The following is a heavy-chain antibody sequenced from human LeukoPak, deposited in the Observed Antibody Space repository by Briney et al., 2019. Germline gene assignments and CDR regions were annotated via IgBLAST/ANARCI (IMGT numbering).Heavy chain of an antibody. CDR2: ISSSSSYI. V-gene: IGHV3-21*01. Sequence: PWGSLRLSCAASGFTFSSYSMNWVRQAPGKGLEWVSSISSSSSYIYYADSVKGRFTISRDNAKNSLYLQMNSLRAEDTAVYYCARGGALYSSSWFDYWGQGTLVTVSS. CDR1: GFTFSSYS. J-gene: IGHJ4*02. D-gene: IGHD6-13*01. CDR3: ARGGALYSSSWFDY.